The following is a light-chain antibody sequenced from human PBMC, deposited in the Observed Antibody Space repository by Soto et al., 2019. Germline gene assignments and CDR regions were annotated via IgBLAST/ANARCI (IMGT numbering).Light chain of an antibody. Sequence: QSVLTQTPSVSGAPGQKITMSCTGSSSNIGAGYDVHWYQQVPGAAPRLLIYDDNNRPSGVPDRFSASKSGTSASLVITGLQGEDEANYYCQSYDTSLSGVIFGAGTKVTVL. V-gene: IGLV1-40*01. CDR2: DDN. CDR1: SSNIGAGYD. J-gene: IGLJ2*01. CDR3: QSYDTSLSGVI.